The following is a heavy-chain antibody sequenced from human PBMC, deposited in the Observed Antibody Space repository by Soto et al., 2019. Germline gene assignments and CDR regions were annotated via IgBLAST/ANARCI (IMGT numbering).Heavy chain of an antibody. CDR1: GYTFNSYG. V-gene: IGHV1-18*01. J-gene: IGHJ5*02. CDR2: IGAYNGNT. Sequence: ASVKVSSKAPGYTFNSYGISWVRQAPGQGLEWMGWIGAYNGNTNYAQKLQGRVTMTTDTSTSTAYMELRSLRSDDTAVYYCARDRFDVGATNWFVPWGQGTLVTV. D-gene: IGHD1-26*01. CDR3: ARDRFDVGATNWFVP.